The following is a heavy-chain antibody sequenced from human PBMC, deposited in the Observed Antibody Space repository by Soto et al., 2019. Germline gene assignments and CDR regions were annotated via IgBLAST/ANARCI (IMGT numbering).Heavy chain of an antibody. J-gene: IGHJ6*02. Sequence: PGGSLRLSCAASGFTLSSYGMHWVRQAPGKGLEWVAVIWYDGSNKYYADSVKGRFTISRDNSKNTLYLQMNSLRAEDTAVYYCARGYYGSGSYHYYYYGMDVWGQGTTVTVSS. CDR3: ARGYYGSGSYHYYYYGMDV. D-gene: IGHD3-10*01. CDR2: IWYDGSNK. CDR1: GFTLSSYG. V-gene: IGHV3-33*01.